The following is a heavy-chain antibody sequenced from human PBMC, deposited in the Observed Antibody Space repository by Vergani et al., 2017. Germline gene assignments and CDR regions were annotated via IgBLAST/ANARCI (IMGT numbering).Heavy chain of an antibody. CDR3: AREVQLTPGEPDAFDI. J-gene: IGHJ3*02. Sequence: EVQLLESGGGLVQPGGSLRLSCAASGFTFSSYAMSWVRQAPGKGLEWVSAISGSGGSTYYADSVKGRFTISRDNSKNTLYLQMNSLRAEDTAVYYCAREVQLTPGEPDAFDIWGQGTMVTVSS. V-gene: IGHV3-23*01. CDR1: GFTFSSYA. CDR2: ISGSGGST. D-gene: IGHD1-1*01.